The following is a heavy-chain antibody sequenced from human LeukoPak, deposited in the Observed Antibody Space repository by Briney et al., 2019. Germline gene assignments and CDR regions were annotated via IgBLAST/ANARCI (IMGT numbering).Heavy chain of an antibody. D-gene: IGHD3-22*01. CDR2: INHSGST. V-gene: IGHV4-34*01. CDR3: ARGRGYDSSGDY. CDR1: GGSFSGYY. J-gene: IGHJ4*02. Sequence: SETLSLTCAVYGGSFSGYYWSWIRQPPGKGLEWIGEINHSGSTNYNPSLKSRVTISVDTSKNQFSLKLSSVTAADTAVYYCARGRGYDSSGDYWGQGTLVTVSS.